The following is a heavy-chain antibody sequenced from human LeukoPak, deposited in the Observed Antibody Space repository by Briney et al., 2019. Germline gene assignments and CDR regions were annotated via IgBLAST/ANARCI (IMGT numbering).Heavy chain of an antibody. J-gene: IGHJ3*01. V-gene: IGHV3-33*08. Sequence: GGSLRLSCAASGFTFSSYAMSWVRQAPGKGLEWVALIWYDGGKKYYTDSVRGRFTISRDNSKNTLYLQMNSLRAEDTAVYYCVRYCNGGSCYRAAFDVWGPGTTVTVSS. CDR3: VRYCNGGSCYRAAFDV. D-gene: IGHD2-15*01. CDR1: GFTFSSYA. CDR2: IWYDGGKK.